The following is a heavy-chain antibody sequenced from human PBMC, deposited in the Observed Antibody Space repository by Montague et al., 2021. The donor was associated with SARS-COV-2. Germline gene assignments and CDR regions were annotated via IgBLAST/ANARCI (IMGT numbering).Heavy chain of an antibody. V-gene: IGHV6-1*01. Sequence: CAISGDSVSSNRATWNWIRQSPSRGLEWLGRTYYRSKWYNDYSDSVKGRITISPDTSKNQFSLQLNSVTPEDTAVYYCAGATEWRGYYYYCYMDVWGKGTTVTVSS. CDR2: TYYRSKWYN. D-gene: IGHD1-14*01. CDR3: AGATEWRGYYYYCYMDV. CDR1: GDSVSSNRAT. J-gene: IGHJ6*03.